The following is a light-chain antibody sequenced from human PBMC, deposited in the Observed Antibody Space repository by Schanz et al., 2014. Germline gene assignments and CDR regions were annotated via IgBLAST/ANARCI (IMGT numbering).Light chain of an antibody. V-gene: IGLV1-40*01. CDR3: AAWDDSLNGYV. Sequence: QSVLTQPPSVSGAPGQRVTISCTGSSSNLGASYDVQWYQQLPGTAPKLLVYGNSNRPSGVPDRFSGSKSGTSASLAISGVQSEDEADYYCAAWDDSLNGYVFGTGTKVTVL. CDR1: SSNLGASYD. J-gene: IGLJ1*01. CDR2: GNS.